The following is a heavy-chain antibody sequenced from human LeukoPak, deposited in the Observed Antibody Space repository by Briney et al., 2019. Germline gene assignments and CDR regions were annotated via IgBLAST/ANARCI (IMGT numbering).Heavy chain of an antibody. J-gene: IGHJ4*02. V-gene: IGHV1-8*01. D-gene: IGHD3-3*01. CDR2: MNPNSGNT. CDR1: GYTFTSYD. CDR3: ARGASVYYDYWSGYPKRGAYFDY. Sequence: ASVKVSCKASGYTFTSYDINWVRQATGQGLEWMGLMNPNSGNTGYAQKFQGRVTMTRNTSISTAYMELSSLRSEDTAVYYCARGASVYYDYWSGYPKRGAYFDYWGQGTLVTVSS.